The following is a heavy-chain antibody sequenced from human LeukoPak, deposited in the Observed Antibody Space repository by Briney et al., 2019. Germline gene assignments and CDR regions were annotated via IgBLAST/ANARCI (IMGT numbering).Heavy chain of an antibody. J-gene: IGHJ3*02. CDR1: GGSISSSSYY. CDR2: IYYSGST. CDR3: ARDYYDSSGYYWDAFDI. V-gene: IGHV4-39*02. Sequence: PSETLSLTCTVSGGSISSSSYYWGWIRQPPGKGLEWIGSIYYSGSTYYNPSLKSRVTISVDTSKNQFSLKLSSVTAADTAVYYCARDYYDSSGYYWDAFDIWGQGTMVTVSS. D-gene: IGHD3-22*01.